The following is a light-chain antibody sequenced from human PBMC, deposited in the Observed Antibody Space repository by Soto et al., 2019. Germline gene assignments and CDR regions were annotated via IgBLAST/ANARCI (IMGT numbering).Light chain of an antibody. CDR1: QSLLHSNGYNY. Sequence: DIVMTLSPLSLPVTPGEPASISCRSSQSLLHSNGYNYLDWYLQKPGQSPQLLIYLGSNRASGVPDRFSGSGSGTDFTLKISRVEAEDVGVYYCMQALQTPLTFGGGTKGEIK. CDR2: LGS. J-gene: IGKJ4*01. CDR3: MQALQTPLT. V-gene: IGKV2-28*01.